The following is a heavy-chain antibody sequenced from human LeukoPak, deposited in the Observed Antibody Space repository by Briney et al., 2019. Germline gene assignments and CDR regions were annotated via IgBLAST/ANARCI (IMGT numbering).Heavy chain of an antibody. D-gene: IGHD1-26*01. Sequence: PGGSLRLSCAASGFTFSSYSMNWVRQAPGKGLEWVSSISSSSSYTYYADSVKGRFTISRDNAKNSLYLQMNSLRAEDTAVYYCARVGATIWGQGTLVTVSS. J-gene: IGHJ4*02. CDR3: ARVGATI. CDR1: GFTFSSYS. CDR2: ISSSSSYT. V-gene: IGHV3-21*01.